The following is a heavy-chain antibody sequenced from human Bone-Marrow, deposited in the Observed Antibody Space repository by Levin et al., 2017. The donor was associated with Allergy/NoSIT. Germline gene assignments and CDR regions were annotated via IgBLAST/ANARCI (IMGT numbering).Heavy chain of an antibody. CDR1: GDTIFASNVA. CDR3: VRAQFSAFDI. Sequence: SQTLSLTCGISGDTIFASNVAWNWIRQSPSRGLEWLGRTYYRSRWSNDFAVSVKSRITINPDTSKNQFSLQLNSVIPEDTAVYYCVRAQFSAFDIWGQGTVVTVSS. V-gene: IGHV6-1*01. CDR2: TYYRSRWSN. D-gene: IGHD5-24*01. J-gene: IGHJ3*02.